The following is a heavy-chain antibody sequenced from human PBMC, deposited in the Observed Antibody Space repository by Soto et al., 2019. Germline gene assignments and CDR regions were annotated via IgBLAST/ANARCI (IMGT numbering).Heavy chain of an antibody. J-gene: IGHJ4*02. V-gene: IGHV3-30*18. Sequence: PGGSLRLSCAASGFTFSSYGMHWVRQAPGKGLEWVAVISYDGSNKYYADSVKGRFTISRDNSKNTLYLQMTSLRAEDTAVYYCAKEGPPVTEYYFDYWGQGTLVTVSS. CDR3: AKEGPPVTEYYFDY. D-gene: IGHD4-17*01. CDR1: GFTFSSYG. CDR2: ISYDGSNK.